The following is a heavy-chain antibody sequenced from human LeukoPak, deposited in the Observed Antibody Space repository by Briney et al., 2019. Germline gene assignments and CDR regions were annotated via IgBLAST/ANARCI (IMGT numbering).Heavy chain of an antibody. CDR3: ARDRPRSSPYYYYGMDV. CDR1: GFTFSSYG. J-gene: IGHJ6*02. Sequence: QPGRSLRLSCAASGFTFSSYGMHWVRQAPGKGLEWVAVIWYDGSNKYYADSVKGRFTISRDNSKNTLYLQMNSLRAEDTAVYYCARDRPRSSPYYYYGMDVWGQGTTVTVSS. V-gene: IGHV3-33*01. D-gene: IGHD6-6*01. CDR2: IWYDGSNK.